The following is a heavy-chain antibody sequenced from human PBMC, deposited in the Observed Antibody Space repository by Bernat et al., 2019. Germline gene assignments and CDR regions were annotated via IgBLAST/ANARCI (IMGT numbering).Heavy chain of an antibody. CDR1: GFSFISCA. CDR3: ARSPDSGVSATIDY. D-gene: IGHD1-26*01. V-gene: IGHV3-23*01. Sequence: RLSCAASGFSFISCALSWVREASGKGLEWLSFISGSGSSTYYAGSVKGRFTISRDNSKNTLDLQMTSLRAEDTAVYYCARSPDSGVSATIDYWGRGT. CDR2: ISGSGSST. J-gene: IGHJ4*02.